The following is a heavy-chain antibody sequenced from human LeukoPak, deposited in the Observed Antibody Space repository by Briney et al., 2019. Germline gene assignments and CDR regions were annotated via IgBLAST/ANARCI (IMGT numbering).Heavy chain of an antibody. CDR3: ARAPPYYYGSGSRDDY. J-gene: IGHJ4*02. CDR1: GYTFTSYD. Sequence: ASVKVSCKASGYTFTSYDINWVRQATGQGLEWMGWMNPNSGNSGYAQKFQGRVTMTRNTSISTAYMELSSLRSEDTAVYYCARAPPYYYGSGSRDDYWGQGTLVTVSS. D-gene: IGHD3-10*01. CDR2: MNPNSGNS. V-gene: IGHV1-8*01.